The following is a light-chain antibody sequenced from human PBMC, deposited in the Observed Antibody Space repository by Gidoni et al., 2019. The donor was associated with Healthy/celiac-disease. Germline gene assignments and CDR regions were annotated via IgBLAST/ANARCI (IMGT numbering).Light chain of an antibody. CDR3: MQALQTPIT. CDR2: LGS. J-gene: IGKJ5*01. Sequence: DVVMTQSPLSLPVTPGEPASISCRSSQSLLHSNGYDYLDWYLQKPGQSPQLLIYLGSNRASGVPDRFSGSGSGTDCTLKISRVEAEDVGIYYCMQALQTPITFXQXTRLDIK. V-gene: IGKV2-28*01. CDR1: QSLLHSNGYDY.